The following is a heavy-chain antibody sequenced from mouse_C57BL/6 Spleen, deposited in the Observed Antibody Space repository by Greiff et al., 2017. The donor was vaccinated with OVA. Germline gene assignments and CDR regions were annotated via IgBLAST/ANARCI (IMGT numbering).Heavy chain of an antibody. D-gene: IGHD2-3*01. CDR2: INPNNGGT. CDR3: ARSHGDGYSPWFAY. CDR1: GYTFTDYN. V-gene: IGHV1-22*01. J-gene: IGHJ3*01. Sequence: EVQLQQSGPELVKPGASVKMSCKASGYTFTDYNMHWVKQSPGKSLEWIGYINPNNGGTSYNQKFKGKATLTVNKSSSTAYMELRSLTSEDSAVYYCARSHGDGYSPWFAYWGQGALVTVSA.